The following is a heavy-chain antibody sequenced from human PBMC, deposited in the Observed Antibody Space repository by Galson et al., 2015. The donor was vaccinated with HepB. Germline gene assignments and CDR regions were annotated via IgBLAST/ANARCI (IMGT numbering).Heavy chain of an antibody. J-gene: IGHJ6*03. V-gene: IGHV7-4-1*02. D-gene: IGHD3-16*02. Sequence: SVKVSCKASGYTFTSYAMSWVRQAPGQGLEWMGWINTNTGNPTYAQGFTGRFVFSLDTSVSTAYLQISSLKAEDTAVYYCARDWRGDYIWGSYRYYYYYYMDVWGKGPRSPSP. CDR2: INTNTGNP. CDR3: ARDWRGDYIWGSYRYYYYYYMDV. CDR1: GYTFTSYA.